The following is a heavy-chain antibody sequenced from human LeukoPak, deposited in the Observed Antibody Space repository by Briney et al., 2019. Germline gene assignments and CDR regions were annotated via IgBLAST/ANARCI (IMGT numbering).Heavy chain of an antibody. J-gene: IGHJ6*02. V-gene: IGHV1-18*01. CDR1: GYTFTSYG. CDR2: ISAYNGNT. Sequence: ASVKVSCKASGYTFTSYGISWVRQAPGQGLGWMGWISAYNGNTNYAQKLQGRVTMTTDTSTSTAYMELRSLRSDDTAVYYCARDLMAAAVGANYYGMDVWGQGTTVTVSS. D-gene: IGHD6-13*01. CDR3: ARDLMAAAVGANYYGMDV.